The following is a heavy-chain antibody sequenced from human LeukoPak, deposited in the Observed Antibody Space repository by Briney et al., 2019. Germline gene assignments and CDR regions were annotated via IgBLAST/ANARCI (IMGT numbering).Heavy chain of an antibody. Sequence: PGGSLRLSCAVSGISLSNYGMSWVRQAPGKGLGWVAGICGSGGSTNYADSVKGRFTIYRDNPKNTLYLQMNRLRAEDTAVYFCAKRGVVIRVILVGFHKEAYYFDSWGQGALVTVSS. D-gene: IGHD3-22*01. CDR1: GISLSNYG. V-gene: IGHV3-23*01. CDR3: AKRGVVIRVILVGFHKEAYYFDS. CDR2: ICGSGGST. J-gene: IGHJ4*02.